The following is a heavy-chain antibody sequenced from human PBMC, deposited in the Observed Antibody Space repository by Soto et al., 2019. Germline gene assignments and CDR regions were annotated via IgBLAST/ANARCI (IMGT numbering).Heavy chain of an antibody. CDR1: GGTIIGIIDR. Sequence: LQPLPLTCTVAGGTIIGIIDRWVRIRQPPGKGLEWIGSTYYSGNTYYNMSLKSRVTISVETSKNQFSLWLYSVTAADTAVYYCARHDRERFCSGDDCYKNTFDPWGQGTLVTVSS. V-gene: IGHV4-39*01. D-gene: IGHD2-21*02. J-gene: IGHJ5*02. CDR3: ARHDRERFCSGDDCYKNTFDP. CDR2: TYYSGNT.